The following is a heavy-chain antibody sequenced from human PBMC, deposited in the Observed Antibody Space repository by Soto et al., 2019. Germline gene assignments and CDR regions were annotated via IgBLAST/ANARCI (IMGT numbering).Heavy chain of an antibody. CDR3: ARDPRLRYFDWLYGMDV. V-gene: IGHV3-33*01. Sequence: GGSLRLSCAASGFTFSSYGMHWVRQAPGKGLEWVAVIWYDGSNKYYADYVKGRFTISRDNSKNTLYLQMNSLRAEDTAVYYCARDPRLRYFDWLYGMDVCGQGPTVTVYS. J-gene: IGHJ6*02. CDR1: GFTFSSYG. CDR2: IWYDGSNK. D-gene: IGHD3-9*01.